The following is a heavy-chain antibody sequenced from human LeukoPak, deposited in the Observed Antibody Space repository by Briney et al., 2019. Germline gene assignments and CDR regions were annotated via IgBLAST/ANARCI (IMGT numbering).Heavy chain of an antibody. CDR3: ARDLGGDHYYDSSGYDY. CDR2: INPNSGGT. D-gene: IGHD3-22*01. J-gene: IGHJ4*02. Sequence: ASVKVSCKASGYTFTGYYMHWVRQAPGQGLEWMGWINPNSGGTNYAQKFQGRVTMTRDTSISTAYMELSRLRSDDTAVYYCARDLGGDHYYDSSGYDYWGQGTLVTVSS. V-gene: IGHV1-2*02. CDR1: GYTFTGYY.